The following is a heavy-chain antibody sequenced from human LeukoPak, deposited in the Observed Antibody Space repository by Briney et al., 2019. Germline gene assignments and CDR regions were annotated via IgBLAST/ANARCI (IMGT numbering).Heavy chain of an antibody. V-gene: IGHV1-69*04. CDR3: ASGNSAAEPNSGYYYGMDV. D-gene: IGHD7-27*01. J-gene: IGHJ6*02. CDR2: IIPILGIA. CDR1: GGTFSSYA. Sequence: SVMVSCKASGGTFSSYAISWVRQAPGQGLEWMGRIIPILGIANYAQKFQGRVTITADKSTSTAYMELSSLRSEDTAVYYCASGNSAAEPNSGYYYGMDVWGQGTTVTVSS.